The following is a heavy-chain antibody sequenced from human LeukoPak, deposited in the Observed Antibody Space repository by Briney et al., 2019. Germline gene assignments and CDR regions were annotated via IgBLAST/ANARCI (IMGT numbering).Heavy chain of an antibody. CDR1: GFTFSSYW. Sequence: GGSLRLSCAASGFTFSSYWMSRVRQAPGKGLEWVANIKQDGSEKYYVDSVKGRFTISRDNAKNSLYLQMNSLRAEDTAVYYCARDPGIAVAGTAANDAFDIWGQGTMVTVSS. CDR3: ARDPGIAVAGTAANDAFDI. D-gene: IGHD6-19*01. J-gene: IGHJ3*02. CDR2: IKQDGSEK. V-gene: IGHV3-7*01.